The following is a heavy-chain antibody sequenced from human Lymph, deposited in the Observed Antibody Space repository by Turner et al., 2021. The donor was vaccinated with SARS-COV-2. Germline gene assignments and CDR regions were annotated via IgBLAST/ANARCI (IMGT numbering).Heavy chain of an antibody. CDR3: ARQLWLRGTFDY. V-gene: IGHV3-33*01. CDR2: IWYYGSNK. D-gene: IGHD5-18*01. Sequence: QVQLVESGGGVVQPGRSLRISCAASGFTFSSYGMHWVRQAQGKGLEWVAAIWYYGSNKYYADSVKGRFTISRDNSKNTLYLQMNSLGAEDTAVYYCARQLWLRGTFDYWGQGTLVTVSS. CDR1: GFTFSSYG. J-gene: IGHJ4*02.